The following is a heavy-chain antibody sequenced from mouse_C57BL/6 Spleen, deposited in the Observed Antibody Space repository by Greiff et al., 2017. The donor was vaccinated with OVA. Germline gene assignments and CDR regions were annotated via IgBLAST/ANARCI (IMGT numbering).Heavy chain of an antibody. Sequence: QVQLQQSGPGLVAPSQSLSITCTVSGFSLTSYAISWVRQPPGKGLEWLGVIWTGGGTNYNSALKSRLSISKDNSKSQVFLKMNSLQTDDTARYYCASIDYYGSSPHYDAREYWGQGTSVTVAS. J-gene: IGHJ4*01. CDR1: GFSLTSYA. CDR3: ASIDYYGSSPHYDAREY. V-gene: IGHV2-9-1*01. D-gene: IGHD1-1*01. CDR2: IWTGGGT.